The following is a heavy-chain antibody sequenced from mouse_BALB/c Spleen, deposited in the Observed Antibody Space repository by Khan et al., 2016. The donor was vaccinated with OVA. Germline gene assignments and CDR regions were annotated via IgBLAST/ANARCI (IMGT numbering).Heavy chain of an antibody. CDR3: ASGIPYYYAMDY. J-gene: IGHJ4*01. CDR1: GYTFTSYW. Sequence: VQLQQSGAELARPGASVKLSCKASGYTFTSYWMQWVKQRPGQGLEWIGAIYPGDGDTRYTQKFKGKATLTADKYSSTAYMQLSSLASKDSAVYSWASGIPYYYAMDYWGQGTSVTVSS. CDR2: IYPGDGDT. V-gene: IGHV1-87*01.